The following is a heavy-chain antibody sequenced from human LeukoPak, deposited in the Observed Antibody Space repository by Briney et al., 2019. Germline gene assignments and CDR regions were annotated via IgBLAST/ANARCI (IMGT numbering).Heavy chain of an antibody. V-gene: IGHV3-74*01. CDR3: ARDLERTFDY. D-gene: IGHD5-24*01. Sequence: GGSLRLSCAASGNYWMHWVRQVPGKGLVWVSHINSDGSWTSYADSVEGRFTISRDNSKNTLYLQMNSLRAEDTAVYYCARDLERTFDYWGQGTLVTVSS. CDR2: INSDGSWT. J-gene: IGHJ4*02. CDR1: GNYW.